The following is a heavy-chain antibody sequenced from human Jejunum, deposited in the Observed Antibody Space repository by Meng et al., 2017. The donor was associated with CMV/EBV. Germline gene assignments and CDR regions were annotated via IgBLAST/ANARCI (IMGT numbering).Heavy chain of an antibody. J-gene: IGHJ4*02. V-gene: IGHV1-2*02. CDR1: GYTFAGYY. CDR3: ARDPHSWTGVFEY. Sequence: SGYTFAGYYIHWVRQAPGQGLEWMGWINPRSGATNYAQGLQGRVTLPRDTSINTAFMDLTSLTSDDTAVYYCARDPHSWTGVFEYWAQGTLVTVSS. CDR2: INPRSGAT. D-gene: IGHD1-26*01.